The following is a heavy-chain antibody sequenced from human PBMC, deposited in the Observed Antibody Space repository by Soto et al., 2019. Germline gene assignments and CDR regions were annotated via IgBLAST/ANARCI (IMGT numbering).Heavy chain of an antibody. V-gene: IGHV3-11*01. D-gene: IGHD6-19*01. CDR2: ISSRGVTI. CDR3: ARVTASGWYVNGRDYFDH. CDR1: GFTFGNYY. Sequence: LRLSCNVSGFTFGNYYMSWIRQAPGKGLESISYISSRGVTIYYADSVKGRFTISRDNAKNSLFLQMDSLRAEDTAVYYCARVTASGWYVNGRDYFDHWGQGTLVTVSS. J-gene: IGHJ4*02.